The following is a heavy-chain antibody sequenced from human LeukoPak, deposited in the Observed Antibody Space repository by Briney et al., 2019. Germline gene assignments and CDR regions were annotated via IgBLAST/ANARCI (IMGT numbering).Heavy chain of an antibody. D-gene: IGHD4-17*01. Sequence: GGSLRLSCAASGFTFSSSGLHWVRQAQGKGLEWLAFITSSGSTISYADSVKGRFTISRDNAKNSVSLQMNSLRAEDSAIYYCASGVGYGDPLNYWGQGTLVSVSS. CDR2: ITSSGSTI. CDR1: GFTFSSSG. J-gene: IGHJ4*02. CDR3: ASGVGYGDPLNY. V-gene: IGHV3-48*03.